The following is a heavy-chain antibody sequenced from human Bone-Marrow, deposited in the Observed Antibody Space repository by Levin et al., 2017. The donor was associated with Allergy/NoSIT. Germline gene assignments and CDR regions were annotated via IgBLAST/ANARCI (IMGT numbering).Heavy chain of an antibody. V-gene: IGHV3-48*01. CDR3: ARANLGADY. CDR2: ISSSSSTI. J-gene: IGHJ4*02. D-gene: IGHD7-27*01. Sequence: ETLSLTCAASGFTFSSYSMNWVRQAPGKGLEWVSYISSSSSTIYYADSVKGRFTISRDNAKNSLYLQMNSLRAEDTAVYYCARANLGADYWGQGTLVTVSS. CDR1: GFTFSSYS.